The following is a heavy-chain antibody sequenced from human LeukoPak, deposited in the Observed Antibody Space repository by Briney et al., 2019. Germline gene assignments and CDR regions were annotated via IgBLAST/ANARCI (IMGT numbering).Heavy chain of an antibody. V-gene: IGHV3-23*01. J-gene: IGHJ4*02. CDR3: AKQYGSGSSPGY. CDR1: GFTFSSYA. CDR2: ISGSGGST. Sequence: GGSLRLSCAASGFTFSSYAMSWVRQAPGKGLEWVSAISGSGGSTYYADSVKGRFTISRDNSKNTLYLQMSSLRAEDTAVYYCAKQYGSGSSPGYWGQGTLVTVSS. D-gene: IGHD3-10*01.